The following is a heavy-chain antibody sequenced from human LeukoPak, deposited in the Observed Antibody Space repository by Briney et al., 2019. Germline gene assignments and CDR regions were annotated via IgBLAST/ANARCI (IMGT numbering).Heavy chain of an antibody. D-gene: IGHD6-6*01. CDR2: ISYDGSNK. J-gene: IGHJ4*02. CDR1: GFTFSSYA. Sequence: PGRSLRLSCAASGFTFSSYAMHWVRQAPGKGLECVAVISYDGSNKYYADSVKGRFTISRDNSKNTLYLQMNSLRAEDTAVYYCARDSSSSLDYWGQGTLVTVSS. CDR3: ARDSSSSLDY. V-gene: IGHV3-30*04.